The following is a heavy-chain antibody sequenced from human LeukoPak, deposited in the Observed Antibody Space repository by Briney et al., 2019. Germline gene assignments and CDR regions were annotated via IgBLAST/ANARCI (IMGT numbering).Heavy chain of an antibody. CDR2: IYSGGST. CDR1: GFTVSSNY. CDR3: ARGYYDSSGEFDY. J-gene: IGHJ4*02. V-gene: IGHV3-66*01. Sequence: PGGSLRLSCAASGFTVSSNYMSWVRQAPGKGLEWVSVIYSGGSTYYADSVKGRFTISRDNSKSTLYLQMNSLRAEDTAVYYCARGYYDSSGEFDYWGQGTLVTVSS. D-gene: IGHD3-22*01.